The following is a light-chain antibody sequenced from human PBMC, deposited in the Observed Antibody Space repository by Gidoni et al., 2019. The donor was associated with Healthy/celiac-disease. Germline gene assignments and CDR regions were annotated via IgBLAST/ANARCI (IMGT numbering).Light chain of an antibody. V-gene: IGKV1-33*01. J-gene: IGKJ3*01. CDR3: QQYDNLPPRT. Sequence: DIQMTQSPSSLSASVGDRVTITCQASQDISNYLNWYQQKPGKAPKLLIYDASKLETGVPSRFSGSGSWTDFTFTISSLQPEDIATYYCQQYDNLPPRTFGPXTKVDIK. CDR2: DAS. CDR1: QDISNY.